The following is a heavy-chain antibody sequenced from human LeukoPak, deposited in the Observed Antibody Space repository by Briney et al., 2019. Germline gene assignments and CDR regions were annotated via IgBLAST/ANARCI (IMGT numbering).Heavy chain of an antibody. CDR1: GFTFSSYG. Sequence: GGSLRLSCAASGFTFSSYGMHWVRQAPGKGLEWVAVISYDGSNKYYADSVKGRFTISRDNSKNTLYLQMNSLRAEDTAVYYCANFWFGEEDYFDYWGQGTLVTVSS. CDR2: ISYDGSNK. J-gene: IGHJ4*02. D-gene: IGHD3-10*01. V-gene: IGHV3-30*18. CDR3: ANFWFGEEDYFDY.